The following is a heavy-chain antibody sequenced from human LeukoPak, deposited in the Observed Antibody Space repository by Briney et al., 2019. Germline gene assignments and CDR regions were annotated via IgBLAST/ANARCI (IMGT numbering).Heavy chain of an antibody. J-gene: IGHJ4*02. D-gene: IGHD3-10*01. Sequence: SETLSLTCAVYGGFFSGYCWSWIRQPPGKGLEWIAYIYYTGSTNYNPSLKSRVTISVDTSKNQFSLKLSSVTAADTAVYYCARVGYFGSGNYYNDRGAFDYWGQGTLVTVSS. CDR2: IYYTGST. CDR3: ARVGYFGSGNYYNDRGAFDY. V-gene: IGHV4-59*01. CDR1: GGFFSGYC.